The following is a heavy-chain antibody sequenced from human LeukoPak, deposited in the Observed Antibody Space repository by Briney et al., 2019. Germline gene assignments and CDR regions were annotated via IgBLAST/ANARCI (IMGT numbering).Heavy chain of an antibody. Sequence: GGSLRLSCAASGFTFSSYGMHWVRQAPGKGLEWVAVIWYGGSNKYYADSVKGRFTISRDNSKNTLYLQMNSLRAEDTAVYYCSTGSAPSRDFDYWGQGTLVTVPS. J-gene: IGHJ4*02. CDR3: STGSAPSRDFDY. D-gene: IGHD1-1*01. CDR1: GFTFSSYG. CDR2: IWYGGSNK. V-gene: IGHV3-33*01.